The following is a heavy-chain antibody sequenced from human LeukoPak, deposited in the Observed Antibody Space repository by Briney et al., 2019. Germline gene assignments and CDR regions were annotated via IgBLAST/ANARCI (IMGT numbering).Heavy chain of an antibody. CDR2: IIPIFGTA. Sequence: SVKVSCKASGGTFSSYAISWVRQAPGQGLEWMGGIIPIFGTANYAQKFQGRVTITADESTSTAYMELSSLRSDDTAVYYCARDAHYYDSSGAFDYWGQGTLVTVSS. V-gene: IGHV1-69*13. CDR1: GGTFSSYA. CDR3: ARDAHYYDSSGAFDY. J-gene: IGHJ4*02. D-gene: IGHD3-22*01.